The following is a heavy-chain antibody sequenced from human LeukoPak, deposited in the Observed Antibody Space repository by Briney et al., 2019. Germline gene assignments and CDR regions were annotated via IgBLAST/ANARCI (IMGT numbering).Heavy chain of an antibody. J-gene: IGHJ5*02. CDR2: INPNSGGT. D-gene: IGHD2-2*01. CDR1: GYTFTGYY. Sequence: ASVKVSCKASGYTFTGYYMHWVRQAPGQGLEWMGWINPNSGGTNYAQRFQGRVTMTRDTSISTAYMELSRLRSDDTAVYYCARLPLDHVVPAASWGQGTLVTVSS. V-gene: IGHV1-2*02. CDR3: ARLPLDHVVPAAS.